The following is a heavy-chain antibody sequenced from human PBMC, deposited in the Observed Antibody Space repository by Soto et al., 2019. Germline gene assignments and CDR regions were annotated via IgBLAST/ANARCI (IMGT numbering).Heavy chain of an antibody. CDR2: ISYDGSNK. J-gene: IGHJ5*02. Sequence: GGSLRLSCAASGFTFSSYAMHWVRQAPGKGLEWVAVISYDGSNKYYADSVKGRFTISRDNSKNTLYLQMNSLRAEDTAVYYCARDLLAAAGMGWFDPWGQGTLVTVSS. CDR1: GFTFSSYA. V-gene: IGHV3-30-3*01. D-gene: IGHD6-13*01. CDR3: ARDLLAAAGMGWFDP.